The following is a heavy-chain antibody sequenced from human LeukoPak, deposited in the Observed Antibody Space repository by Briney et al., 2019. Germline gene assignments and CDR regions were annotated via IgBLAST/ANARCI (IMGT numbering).Heavy chain of an antibody. D-gene: IGHD4-23*01. CDR2: IWYDRSNK. CDR1: GFTFSSYG. Sequence: GGSLRLSCAASGFTFSSYGMHWVRHAPRKRLEGVAVIWYDRSNKYYADSVKGRFTISRDNSKNTLYLQMNSLRAEDTAVYYCAREKTVVTPSWFDPWGQGTLVTVSS. V-gene: IGHV3-33*01. CDR3: AREKTVVTPSWFDP. J-gene: IGHJ5*02.